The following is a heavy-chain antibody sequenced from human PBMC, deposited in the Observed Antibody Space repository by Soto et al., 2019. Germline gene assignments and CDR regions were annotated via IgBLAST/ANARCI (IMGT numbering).Heavy chain of an antibody. Sequence: PSETLSLTCTVSGVSISTSNLYWGWIRQPPGKGLEWIGYIYHSGSTYYNPSLKSRVTISVDRSKNQFSLKLSSVTAADTAVYYCARARRGVIHRGHNWFDPWGQGTLVTVSS. J-gene: IGHJ5*02. D-gene: IGHD3-10*01. V-gene: IGHV4-39*07. CDR1: GVSISTSNLY. CDR3: ARARRGVIHRGHNWFDP. CDR2: IYHSGST.